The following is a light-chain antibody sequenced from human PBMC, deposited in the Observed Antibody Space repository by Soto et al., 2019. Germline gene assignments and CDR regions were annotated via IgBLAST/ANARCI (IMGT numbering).Light chain of an antibody. V-gene: IGKV3D-15*01. J-gene: IGKJ4*01. CDR1: PSVSSN. Sequence: EIVMTQSPATLSVSPGARATLSCRASPSVSSNLAWYQQKPGQAPRLLIYGASTRATGIPARFSGSGSGTEFTITISSLQSGDFAVYYCQQYNNWSPAFGGWTKVEIK. CDR3: QQYNNWSPA. CDR2: GAS.